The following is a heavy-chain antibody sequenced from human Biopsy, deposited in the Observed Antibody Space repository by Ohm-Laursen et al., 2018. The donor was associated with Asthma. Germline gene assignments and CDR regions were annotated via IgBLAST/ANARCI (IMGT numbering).Heavy chain of an antibody. CDR3: AKDEGKVKNWFDP. J-gene: IGHJ5*02. CDR2: ISDDGGQK. CDR1: GFIFSNFG. Sequence: SLRLSCAASGFIFSNFGMHWLRQAPGKGLEWLAVISDDGGQKHYGASVKGRFTISRDNSKSTVFLDMTSLKDEDTGLYFCAKDEGKVKNWFDPWGPGTRVNVSS. D-gene: IGHD2/OR15-2a*01. V-gene: IGHV3-30*18.